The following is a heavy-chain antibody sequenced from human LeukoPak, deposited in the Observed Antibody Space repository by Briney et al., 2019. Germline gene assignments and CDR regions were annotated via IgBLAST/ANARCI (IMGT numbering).Heavy chain of an antibody. J-gene: IGHJ4*02. CDR3: ARDEIAYSSGWSVH. D-gene: IGHD6-19*01. CDR1: GFTFSSHG. Sequence: GRSLRLSCAASGFTFSSHGMHWVRQAPGKGPEWVATIRYDGSKKWYAESVRGRFTISRDNAKNSLYLQMNSLRDEDTAVYYCARDEIAYSSGWSVHWGQGTLVTVSS. V-gene: IGHV3-33*01. CDR2: IRYDGSKK.